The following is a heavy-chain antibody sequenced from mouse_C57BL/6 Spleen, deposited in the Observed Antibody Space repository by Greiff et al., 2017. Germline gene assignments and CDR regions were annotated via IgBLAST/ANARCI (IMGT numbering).Heavy chain of an antibody. CDR1: GFTFSDYG. V-gene: IGHV5-17*01. CDR2: ISSGSSTI. D-gene: IGHD4-1*01. J-gene: IGHJ3*01. CDR3: ARPTGTWFAY. Sequence: DVKLVESGGGLVKPGGSLKLSCAASGFTFSDYGMHWVRQAPEKGLEWVAYISSGSSTIYYADTVKGRFTISRDNAKTTLFLQMTSLRSEDTAMYYCARPTGTWFAYWGQGTLVTVSA.